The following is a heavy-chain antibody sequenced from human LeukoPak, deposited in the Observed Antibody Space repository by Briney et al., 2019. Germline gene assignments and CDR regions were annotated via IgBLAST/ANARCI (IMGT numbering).Heavy chain of an antibody. J-gene: IGHJ4*02. Sequence: ASVKVSCKASGYTFTSYDITWVRQAPGQGLEYVGWISGYNGNTNYAQKVQGRVTMTTDTSTSTAYMELRSLRSDDTAVYYCARGPNSYGYLGGDYWGQGTLVTVSS. D-gene: IGHD5-18*01. CDR2: ISGYNGNT. CDR1: GYTFTSYD. CDR3: ARGPNSYGYLGGDY. V-gene: IGHV1-18*01.